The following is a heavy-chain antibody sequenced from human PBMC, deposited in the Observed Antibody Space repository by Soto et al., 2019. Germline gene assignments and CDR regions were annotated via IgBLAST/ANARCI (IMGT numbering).Heavy chain of an antibody. CDR1: GFTVSTKY. Sequence: GGSLRLSCAASGFTVSTKYMSWARQAPGKGLEWVSVIYSGGSTFYADSVRGRFTISRDNSKNTVNLQMNSLRAEDTAVYYCARDPWAADYWGQGTLVTVSS. V-gene: IGHV3-66*01. D-gene: IGHD3-16*01. CDR2: IYSGGST. CDR3: ARDPWAADY. J-gene: IGHJ4*02.